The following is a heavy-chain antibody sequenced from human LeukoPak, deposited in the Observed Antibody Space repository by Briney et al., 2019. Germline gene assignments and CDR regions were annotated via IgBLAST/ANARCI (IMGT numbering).Heavy chain of an antibody. J-gene: IGHJ4*02. Sequence: GGSLRLSCAASGFTFSSYAMSWVRQAPGKGLEWVSAISGSGGSTYYADSVKGRFTISRDNSKNTLYLQMNSLGAEDTAVYYCAKITMVRGGGGYFDYWGQGTLVTVSS. D-gene: IGHD3-10*01. V-gene: IGHV3-23*01. CDR1: GFTFSSYA. CDR2: ISGSGGST. CDR3: AKITMVRGGGGYFDY.